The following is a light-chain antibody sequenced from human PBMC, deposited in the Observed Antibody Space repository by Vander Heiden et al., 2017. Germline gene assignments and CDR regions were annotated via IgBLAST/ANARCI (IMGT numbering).Light chain of an antibody. J-gene: IGKJ1*01. Sequence: DLLMTQSPLSLPVTPVEPASISCRSSQSLLHGNGYNYLHWYLQKPGQSPQLLIYLGSLRTSGVPDRFSGSGSGTDFTLKISRVEAEDVGVYYCMQTLQTPWTFGQGTKVEIK. CDR3: MQTLQTPWT. CDR2: LGS. V-gene: IGKV2-28*01. CDR1: QSLLHGNGYNY.